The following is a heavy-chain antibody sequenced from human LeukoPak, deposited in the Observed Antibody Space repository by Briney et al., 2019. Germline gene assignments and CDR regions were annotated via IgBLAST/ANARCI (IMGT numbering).Heavy chain of an antibody. V-gene: IGHV4-59*01. CDR2: IYYSGST. D-gene: IGHD3-10*01. J-gene: IGHJ6*03. CDR1: GGSISSYY. CDR3: ARAYGSGITYYMDV. Sequence: TSETLSLTCTVSGGSISSYYWSWIRQPPGKGLEWIGYIYYSGSTNYNPSLKSRVTISVDTSKNQFSLKLSSVTAADTAVYYCARAYGSGITYYMDVWGKGTTVTISS.